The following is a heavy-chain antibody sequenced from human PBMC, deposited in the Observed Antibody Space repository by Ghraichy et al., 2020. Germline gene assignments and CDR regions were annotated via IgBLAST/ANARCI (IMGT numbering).Heavy chain of an antibody. V-gene: IGHV1-2*02. CDR1: GYTFTDYY. D-gene: IGHD1-26*01. J-gene: IGHJ4*02. CDR3: ARDQSGSYLN. CDR2: INPNTGGT. Sequence: ASVKVSCKASGYTFTDYYIHWVRQAPGQGLEWMGLINPNTGGTNYAQKFQGRVTMTRDTSISTAYMELSRLGSDDTAVYYCARDQSGSYLNWGQGTLVTVSS.